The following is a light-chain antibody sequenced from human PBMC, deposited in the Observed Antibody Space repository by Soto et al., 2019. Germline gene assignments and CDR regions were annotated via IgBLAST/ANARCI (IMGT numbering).Light chain of an antibody. Sequence: EIVLTQSPGTLSLSPGERATLSCRASQSVNRNYLAWYPQKPGQAPRLLISGASTRATGIPDRFSGSGSGTDFTLTISRLEPEDFAVYYCQQYGGSPGTFGQGTKMEIK. CDR3: QQYGGSPGT. V-gene: IGKV3-20*01. CDR1: QSVNRNY. CDR2: GAS. J-gene: IGKJ1*01.